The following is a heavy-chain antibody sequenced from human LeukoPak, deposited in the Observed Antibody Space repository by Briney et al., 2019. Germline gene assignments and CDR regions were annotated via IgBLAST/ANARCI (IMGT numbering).Heavy chain of an antibody. D-gene: IGHD5-24*01. CDR3: AKEGRSLQTY. J-gene: IGHJ4*02. V-gene: IGHV3-7*03. CDR2: IKENGTET. Sequence: GGSLRPSCAASGFMFSSNWMSWVRLAPGKGLEWVANIKENGTETYYVDSVKGRFTISRDNAKNSLYLQMNSLRVEDTAVYYCAKEGRSLQTYWGQGTLVTVSS. CDR1: GFMFSSNW.